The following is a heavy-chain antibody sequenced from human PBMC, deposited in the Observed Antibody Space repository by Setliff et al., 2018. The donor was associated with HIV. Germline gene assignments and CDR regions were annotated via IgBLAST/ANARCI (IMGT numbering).Heavy chain of an antibody. Sequence: PSETLSLTCTVSGGSISSGSYFWTWIRQPAGKGLEWIGRIYTSGSTNYNPSLKSRVTISVDTSKNQFSLRLSSVTAADTAVYYCARDRMPMGSWVPDKWGQGTLVT. V-gene: IGHV4-61*02. D-gene: IGHD2-2*01. CDR1: GGSISSGSYF. CDR2: IYTSGST. CDR3: ARDRMPMGSWVPDK. J-gene: IGHJ4*02.